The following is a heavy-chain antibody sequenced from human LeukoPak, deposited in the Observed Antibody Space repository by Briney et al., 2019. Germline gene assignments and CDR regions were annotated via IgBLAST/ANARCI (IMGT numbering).Heavy chain of an antibody. CDR1: GGSISINY. J-gene: IGHJ6*02. D-gene: IGHD3-16*01. CDR3: ARHVVRLGYSYGMDV. V-gene: IGHV4-59*08. CDR2: IYYIGSA. Sequence: SETLSLTCTVSGGSISINYWSWIRQPPGRGLEWIGYIYYIGSANYNPSLKSRVTISLDTPKNQFSLKLSSVTAADTAVYYCARHVVRLGYSYGMDVWGQGTTVTVSS.